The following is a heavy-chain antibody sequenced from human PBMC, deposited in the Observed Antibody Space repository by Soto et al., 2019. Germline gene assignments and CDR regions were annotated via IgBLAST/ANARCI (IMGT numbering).Heavy chain of an antibody. CDR3: TRGGDPYKTGH. V-gene: IGHV4-59*01. J-gene: IGHJ4*02. CDR1: GGSISSYY. Sequence: PSETLSLTCTVSGGSISSYYLSWIRQPPGKGLEWIGYIYYSGSTNYNPSLKGRVTMSVDTSKNQFSLKLTSVNTADTAIYYCTRGGDPYKTGHWGQGTLVTVSS. CDR2: IYYSGST. D-gene: IGHD2-21*01.